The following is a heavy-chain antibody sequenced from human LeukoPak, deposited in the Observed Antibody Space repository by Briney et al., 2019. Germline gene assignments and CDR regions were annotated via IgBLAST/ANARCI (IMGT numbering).Heavy chain of an antibody. Sequence: PGGSLRLSWAAAGFTFSDYYMSWIRQAPGKGLEWVSYISDSSSYTNYADSIKGRFTISRDNARSSVSLQMNSLRAEDTAVYYCARAGDTMVTTGNLDYWGQGTLVTVSS. J-gene: IGHJ4*02. CDR1: GFTFSDYY. D-gene: IGHD4-17*01. CDR2: ISDSSSYT. V-gene: IGHV3-11*05. CDR3: ARAGDTMVTTGNLDY.